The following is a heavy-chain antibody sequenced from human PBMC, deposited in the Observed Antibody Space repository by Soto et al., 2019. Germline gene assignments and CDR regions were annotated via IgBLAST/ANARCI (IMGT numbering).Heavy chain of an antibody. CDR2: ISGSGGST. J-gene: IGHJ4*02. CDR1: GFTLSSYA. CDR3: AKEKDDILTGYIFINPGAPDY. V-gene: IGHV3-23*01. D-gene: IGHD3-9*01. Sequence: GSLRLSCAASGFTLSSYAKSWVRQAPGKGLEWVSAISGSGGSTYYADSVKGRFTISRDNSKNTLYLQMNSLRAEDTAVYYCAKEKDDILTGYIFINPGAPDYWGQGTLVTVSS.